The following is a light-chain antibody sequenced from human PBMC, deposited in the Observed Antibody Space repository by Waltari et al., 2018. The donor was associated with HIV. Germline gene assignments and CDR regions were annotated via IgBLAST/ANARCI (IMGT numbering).Light chain of an antibody. CDR2: AAS. CDR1: QSISSY. V-gene: IGKV1-39*01. Sequence: DIQMTQSPSSLSASVGDRVTIACRASQSISSYLNWYNQKPGKAPKLLIYAASSLQSGVPSRFSGSGSGTDFTLTISSLQPEDFATYYCQQSYSTPRTFGQGTKLEIK. J-gene: IGKJ2*02. CDR3: QQSYSTPRT.